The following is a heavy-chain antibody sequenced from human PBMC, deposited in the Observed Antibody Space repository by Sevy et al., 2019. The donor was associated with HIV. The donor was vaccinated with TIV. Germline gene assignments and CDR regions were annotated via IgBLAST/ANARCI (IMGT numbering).Heavy chain of an antibody. CDR3: ARAYSSGWYDY. CDR2: IGTAGDT. D-gene: IGHD6-19*01. CDR1: GFTFSSYD. J-gene: IGHJ4*02. Sequence: GGCLRLSCAASGFTFSSYDMHWVRQATGKGLEWLSAIGTAGDTYYPGSVKGRFTISRENAKNSLYLQMNSLRVGDTAVYYRARAYSSGWYDYWGQGTLVTVSS. V-gene: IGHV3-13*01.